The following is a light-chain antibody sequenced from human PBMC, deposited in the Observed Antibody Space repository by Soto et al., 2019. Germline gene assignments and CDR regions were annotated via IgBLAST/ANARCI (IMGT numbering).Light chain of an antibody. CDR2: DVN. J-gene: IGLJ3*02. V-gene: IGLV2-14*01. CDR3: TSYTSTSTLV. Sequence: QSALTQPASVSGSPGQSIAISCTGTSSDVGGYNYVSWYHQYPGKAPKLMIFDVNNRPSGVSDRFSGSKSGNTASLTISGLQPEDEGDYCCTSYTSTSTLVFGGGTKLTV. CDR1: SSDVGGYNY.